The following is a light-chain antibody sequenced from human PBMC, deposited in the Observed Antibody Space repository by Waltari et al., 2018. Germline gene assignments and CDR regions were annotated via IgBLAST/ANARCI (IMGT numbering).Light chain of an antibody. Sequence: DIQMTQSPSSLSASVGDRVTITCRASQAINNYLSWYQQKPGKAPKPLIYDASSVETVVLLRFIGSRSGKDYTLSISSLQPEDIATYYCQQYNNSPYSFGQGTKVEIK. V-gene: IGKV1-33*01. J-gene: IGKJ2*03. CDR1: QAINNY. CDR3: QQYNNSPYS. CDR2: DAS.